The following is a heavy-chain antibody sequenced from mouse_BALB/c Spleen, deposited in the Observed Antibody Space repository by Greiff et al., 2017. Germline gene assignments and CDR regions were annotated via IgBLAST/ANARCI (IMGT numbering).Heavy chain of an antibody. CDR3: AREGLLDY. D-gene: IGHD2-4*01. Sequence: EVQLVESGGGLVQPGGSLKLSCAASGFTFCSYGMSWVRQTPDKRLELVATINSNGGSTYYPDSVKGRFTISRDNAKNTLYLQMSSLKSEDTAMYYCAREGLLDYWGQGTTLTVSS. V-gene: IGHV5-6-3*01. CDR2: INSNGGST. CDR1: GFTFCSYG. J-gene: IGHJ2*01.